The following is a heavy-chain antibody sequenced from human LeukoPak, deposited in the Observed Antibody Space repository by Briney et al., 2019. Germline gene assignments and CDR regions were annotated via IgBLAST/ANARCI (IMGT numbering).Heavy chain of an antibody. CDR1: GFTFNKYA. J-gene: IGHJ4*02. CDR2: IFGSGGSA. CDR3: GKTTVGYSSGRYPGWPVDY. Sequence: GGSLRLSCAASGFTFNKYAMYWVRQAPGKGLEWISGIFGSGGSAHYADSVKGRFTISRDNSKNTVYLQLDSLRVEDTAVYYCGKTTVGYSSGRYPGWPVDYGGQGALVTVSS. D-gene: IGHD2-15*01. V-gene: IGHV3-23*01.